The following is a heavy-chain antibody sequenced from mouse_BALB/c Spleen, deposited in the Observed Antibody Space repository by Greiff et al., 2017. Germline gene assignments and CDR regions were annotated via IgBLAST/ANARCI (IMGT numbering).Heavy chain of an antibody. V-gene: IGHV5-6-4*01. J-gene: IGHJ3*01. CDR3: TRDSQTTRASPFAY. CDR1: GFTFSTYT. CDR2: ITSGGTYT. Sequence: EVQLVESGGGLVKPGGSLKLSCAASGFTFSTYTMSWVRQTPEKRLEWVATITSGGTYTYYPDSVKGRFTISRDNAKKTLFLQMSSLKSEDTAMYYCTRDSQTTRASPFAYGGQGTLVTVSA. D-gene: IGHD3-2*01.